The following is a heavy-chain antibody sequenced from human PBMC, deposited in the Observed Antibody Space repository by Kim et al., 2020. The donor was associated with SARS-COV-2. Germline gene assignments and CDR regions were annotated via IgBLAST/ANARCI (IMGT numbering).Heavy chain of an antibody. J-gene: IGHJ4*02. CDR2: ISSSSSYI. V-gene: IGHV3-21*01. CDR1: GFTFSSYS. Sequence: GGSLRLSCAASGFTFSSYSMNWVRQAPGKGLEWVSSISSSSSYIYYADSVKGRFTISRDNAKNSLYLQMNSLRAEDTAVYYCARDPYYYNSSGYYSVRPFDYWGQGTLVTVSS. CDR3: ARDPYYYNSSGYYSVRPFDY. D-gene: IGHD3-22*01.